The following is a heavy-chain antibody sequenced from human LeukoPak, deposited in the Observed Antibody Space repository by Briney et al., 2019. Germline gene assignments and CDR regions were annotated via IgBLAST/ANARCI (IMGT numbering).Heavy chain of an antibody. Sequence: SETLSLTCTVSGGSISSGSYYWGRIRQPPGKGLEWIGSVFYSGSTYYNPSLKSRVTISVDTSKNQFSLKLSSVTAADTAVYYCARLSGSYYYFDYWGQGTLVTVSS. V-gene: IGHV4-39*01. CDR2: VFYSGST. CDR3: ARLSGSYYYFDY. J-gene: IGHJ4*02. CDR1: GGSISSGSYY. D-gene: IGHD1-26*01.